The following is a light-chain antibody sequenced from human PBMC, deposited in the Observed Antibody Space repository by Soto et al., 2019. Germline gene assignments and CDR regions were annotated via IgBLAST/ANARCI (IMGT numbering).Light chain of an antibody. V-gene: IGKV3-20*01. Sequence: EFVLTQSPGTLSLSPGERATLSCRASQSVSKYLAWYQQKPGQAPRVLIYGASSRATGIPDRFSGSGSGTDFTLTISRLEPEDFAVYYCQHYAGSPWTFGQGTKVEIK. CDR1: QSVSKY. CDR3: QHYAGSPWT. CDR2: GAS. J-gene: IGKJ1*01.